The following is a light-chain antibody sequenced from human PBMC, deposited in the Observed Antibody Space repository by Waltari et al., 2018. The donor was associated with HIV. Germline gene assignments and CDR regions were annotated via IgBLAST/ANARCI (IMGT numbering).Light chain of an antibody. J-gene: IGLJ3*02. CDR2: SNV. CDR3: STWDDSLNGLV. V-gene: IGLV1-44*01. CDR1: NSNIRSNT. Sequence: GQRVTISCSGSNSNIRSNTVNWYQQLPGTTPKLLIYSNVHRPSGVPDRFSGSKSGTSASLAISGLQSEDEADYYCSTWDDSLNGLVFGGGTKVTVL.